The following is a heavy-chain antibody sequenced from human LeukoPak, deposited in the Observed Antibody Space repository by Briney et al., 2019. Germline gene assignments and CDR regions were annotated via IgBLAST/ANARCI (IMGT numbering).Heavy chain of an antibody. J-gene: IGHJ5*02. D-gene: IGHD1-1*01. Sequence: GASVKVSCKASGGSFSSYAISWVRQAPGQGLEWMGGIIPIFGTANYAQKFQGRVTITADESTSTAYMELSSLRSEDTAVYYCASGQLERRGWFDPWGQGALVTVSS. V-gene: IGHV1-69*13. CDR3: ASGQLERRGWFDP. CDR1: GGSFSSYA. CDR2: IIPIFGTA.